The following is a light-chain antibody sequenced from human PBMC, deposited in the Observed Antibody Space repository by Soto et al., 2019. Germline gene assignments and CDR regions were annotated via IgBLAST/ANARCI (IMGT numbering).Light chain of an antibody. CDR3: SSYTSSGTYV. CDR1: SRDVGGYNY. V-gene: IGLV2-14*01. CDR2: DAS. J-gene: IGLJ1*01. Sequence: QSALAQPASVSGSPGQSITISCTGTSRDVGGYNYVSWYQQHPGKAPKVMIYDASNRPSGVSNRFSGSKSGNTASLTISGLQAEAEADYFCSSYTSSGTYVFGTGTKAPS.